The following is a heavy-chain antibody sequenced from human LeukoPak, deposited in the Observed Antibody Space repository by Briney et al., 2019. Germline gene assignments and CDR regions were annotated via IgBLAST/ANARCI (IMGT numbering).Heavy chain of an antibody. Sequence: GGCLRLSCAASGFTFSDYYMSWIRQTPGKGLEWVSYIDRSGRALYYADSVNGRFTISRDNAKNSLFLQMTSLRAEDTAVYYCTIDPDKSSKFDYWGQGTLVIVSS. CDR1: GFTFSDYY. V-gene: IGHV3-11*01. J-gene: IGHJ4*02. CDR3: TIDPDKSSKFDY. CDR2: IDRSGRAL. D-gene: IGHD3-9*01.